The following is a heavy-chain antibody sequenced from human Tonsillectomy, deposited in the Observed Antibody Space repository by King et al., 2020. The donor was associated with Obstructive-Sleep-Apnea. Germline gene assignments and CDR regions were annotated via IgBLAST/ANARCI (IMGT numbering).Heavy chain of an antibody. CDR1: GDSISSNSY. CDR3: ARADRDIAMGLFDY. J-gene: IGHJ4*02. Sequence: QLQESGPGLVKPSETLSLTCTVSGDSISSNSYWAWIRQPPGKGLEGIGHIYYSGSTYYNPSLKRRVTISVDTSKNQFSLELNSVTAADTAVYYCARADRDIAMGLFDYWGQGTLVTVSS. V-gene: IGHV4-39*07. CDR2: IYYSGST. D-gene: IGHD5-18*01.